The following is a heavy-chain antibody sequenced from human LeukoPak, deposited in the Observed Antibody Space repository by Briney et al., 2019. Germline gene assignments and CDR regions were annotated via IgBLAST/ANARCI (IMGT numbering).Heavy chain of an antibody. Sequence: ASVKVSCKASGSTFTSYGISWVRQAPGQGLEWMGWISAYNGNTNYAQKIQGRVTMTTDTSTSTAYMELRSLRSDDTAVYYCARLGGYSYGFGSRIGNNFDYWGQGTLVTVST. V-gene: IGHV1-18*01. D-gene: IGHD5-18*01. CDR3: ARLGGYSYGFGSRIGNNFDY. J-gene: IGHJ4*02. CDR2: ISAYNGNT. CDR1: GSTFTSYG.